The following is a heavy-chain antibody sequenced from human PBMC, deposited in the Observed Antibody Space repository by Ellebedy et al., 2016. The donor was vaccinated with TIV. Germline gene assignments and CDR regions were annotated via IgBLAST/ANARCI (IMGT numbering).Heavy chain of an antibody. CDR2: ITGSGYDT. Sequence: GESLKISCAASGFTFSSYAMSWVRQAPERGLEWVSIITGSGYDTYYIDSVKGRFTVARDNANKSLHLQMNSLRGDDTAVYYCARAREPGPFAYYYYGMDVWGQGTSVTVSS. D-gene: IGHD1-1*01. J-gene: IGHJ6*02. CDR1: GFTFSSYA. V-gene: IGHV3-23*01. CDR3: ARAREPGPFAYYYYGMDV.